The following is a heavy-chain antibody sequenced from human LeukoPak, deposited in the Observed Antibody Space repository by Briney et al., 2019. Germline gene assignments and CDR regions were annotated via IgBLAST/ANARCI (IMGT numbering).Heavy chain of an antibody. CDR1: GDPISSYY. CDR3: ARHNVTWYPFDY. CDR2: ISYSGST. D-gene: IGHD6-13*01. V-gene: IGHV4-59*08. Sequence: SETLSLTCTVSGDPISSYYWSWIRQPPGKGLEWIGYISYSGSTNYNPSFKSRVTISVETSKTQYSLKLSSVTAADTAVYYCARHNVTWYPFDYWGQGTLVTVSS. J-gene: IGHJ4*02.